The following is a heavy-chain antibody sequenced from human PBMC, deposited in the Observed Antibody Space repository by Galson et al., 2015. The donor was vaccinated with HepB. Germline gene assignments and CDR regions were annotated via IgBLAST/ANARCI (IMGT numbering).Heavy chain of an antibody. CDR1: GFTVSSNY. CDR2: IYSGGST. Sequence: SLRLSCAASGFTVSSNYMSWVRQAPGKGLEWVSVIYSGGSTYYADSVKGRFTISRHNSKNTLYLQMNSLRAEFTAVYYCAACTLMVVGAFDIWGQGTMVSVSS. CDR3: AACTLMVVGAFDI. J-gene: IGHJ3*02. D-gene: IGHD2-15*01. V-gene: IGHV3-53*04.